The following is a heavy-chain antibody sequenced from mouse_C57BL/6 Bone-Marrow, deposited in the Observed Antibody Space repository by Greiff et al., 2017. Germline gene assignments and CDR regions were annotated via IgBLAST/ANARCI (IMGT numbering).Heavy chain of an antibody. Sequence: VQLQQSGAELVRPGASVKLSCTASGFNIKDDYMHWVKQRPEQGLEWIGWIDPENGDTEYASKFQGKATITADTSSNTAYLQLSSLTSEDTAVYYCTTDWDYGSSYWYVDVWGTGTTVTVSS. CDR1: GFNIKDDY. CDR2: IDPENGDT. V-gene: IGHV14-4*01. CDR3: TTDWDYGSSYWYVDV. J-gene: IGHJ1*03. D-gene: IGHD1-1*01.